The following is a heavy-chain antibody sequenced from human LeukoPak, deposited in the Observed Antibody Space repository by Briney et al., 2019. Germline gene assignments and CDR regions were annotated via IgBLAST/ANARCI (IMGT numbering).Heavy chain of an antibody. Sequence: PSETLSLTCTVSGVSIRSSYWSWLRQPPGQGPDWIGYISNSGSANYNPSLRGQLSISVRMSNNQIFLDLTSVTAAATAVYYCARAQYDGFSSGYSGGFYYMAVWGKGPTVSVSS. CDR3: ARAQYDGFSSGYSGGFYYMAV. CDR2: ISNSGSA. V-gene: IGHV4-59*01. J-gene: IGHJ6*03. D-gene: IGHD3-3*01. CDR1: GVSIRSSY.